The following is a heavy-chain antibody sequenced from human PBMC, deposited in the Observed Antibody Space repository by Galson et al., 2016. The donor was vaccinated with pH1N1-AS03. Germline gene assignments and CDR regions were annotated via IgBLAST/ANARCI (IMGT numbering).Heavy chain of an antibody. D-gene: IGHD5/OR15-5a*01. CDR2: ISGSGGTT. V-gene: IGHV3-23*01. J-gene: IGHJ4*02. Sequence: SLRLSCAASGFTFSSYAMSWVRQAPGKGLEWVSAISGSGGTTYYADSVKGRFTISRDNSKNTLYLQMNSLAAADTAVYYCAKAPNAVSTGGEDWGQGTLVTGSS. CDR3: AKAPNAVSTGGED. CDR1: GFTFSSYA.